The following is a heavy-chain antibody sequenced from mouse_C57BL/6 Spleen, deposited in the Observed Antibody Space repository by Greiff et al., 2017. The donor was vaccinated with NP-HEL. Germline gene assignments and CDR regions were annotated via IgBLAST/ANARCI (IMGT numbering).Heavy chain of an antibody. CDR1: GYTFTSYW. Sequence: VQLQQSGAELVKPGASVKLSCKASGYTFTSYWMHWVKQRPGRGLEWIGRIDPNSGGTKYNEKFKSKATLTVDKPSSTAYMQLSSLTSEDSAVYYCAMAYGSSYWYFDVWGTGTTVTVSS. CDR2: IDPNSGGT. V-gene: IGHV1-72*01. D-gene: IGHD1-1*01. CDR3: AMAYGSSYWYFDV. J-gene: IGHJ1*03.